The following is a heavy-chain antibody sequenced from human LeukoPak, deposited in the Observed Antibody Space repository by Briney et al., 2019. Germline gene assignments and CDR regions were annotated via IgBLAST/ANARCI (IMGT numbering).Heavy chain of an antibody. J-gene: IGHJ4*02. D-gene: IGHD3-16*01. CDR3: ARDSDFMITGYLGY. V-gene: IGHV3-11*04. CDR1: GFTFSDYY. CDR2: ISSSGSTI. Sequence: KSGGSLRLSCAASGFTFSDYYMSWLRQAPGKGLEWVSYISSSGSTIYYADSVKGRFTISRDNAKNSLYLQMNSLRAEDTAVYYCARDSDFMITGYLGYWGQGTLVTVSS.